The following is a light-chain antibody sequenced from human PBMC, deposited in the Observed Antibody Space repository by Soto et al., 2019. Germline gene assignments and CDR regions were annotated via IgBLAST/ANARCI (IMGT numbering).Light chain of an antibody. CDR3: QQYESYWT. CDR2: DVS. J-gene: IGKJ1*01. V-gene: IGKV1-5*01. CDR1: QSISSW. Sequence: DSQMTQSPSTLSASVGDRVTITCRSSQSISSWLAWYQQKPGQAPRLLIYDVSSLQSGVPSRFSGSGSATEFTLTISSLQPDDFATYYCQQYESYWTFGQGTKVDIK.